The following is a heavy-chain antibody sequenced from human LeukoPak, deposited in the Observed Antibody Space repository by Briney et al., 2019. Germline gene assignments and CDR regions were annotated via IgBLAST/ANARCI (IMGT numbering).Heavy chain of an antibody. V-gene: IGHV1-2*02. D-gene: IGHD2/OR15-2a*01. CDR2: INPNSGGT. Sequence: ASVKVSCKASGYTFTGNYMHWVRQAPGQGLEWMGWINPNSGGTNYAQKFQGRVTMTRDTSISTAYMELSRLRSEDTAVYYCASPDLIVPPLGAFDIWGQGTMVTVSS. CDR1: GYTFTGNY. J-gene: IGHJ3*02. CDR3: ASPDLIVPPLGAFDI.